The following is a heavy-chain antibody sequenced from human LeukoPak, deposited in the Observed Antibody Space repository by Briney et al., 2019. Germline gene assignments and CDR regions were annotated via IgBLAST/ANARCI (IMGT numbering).Heavy chain of an antibody. CDR3: AKVAPGIAAAGAFDP. CDR2: ISGSGGST. J-gene: IGHJ5*02. D-gene: IGHD6-13*01. CDR1: GFTLNNAW. V-gene: IGHV3-23*01. Sequence: GGSLRLSCAASGFTLNNAWMSWVRQAPGKGLEWVSAISGSGGSTYYADSVKGRFTISRDNSKNTLYLQMNSLRAEDTAVYYCAKVAPGIAAAGAFDPWGQGTLVTVSS.